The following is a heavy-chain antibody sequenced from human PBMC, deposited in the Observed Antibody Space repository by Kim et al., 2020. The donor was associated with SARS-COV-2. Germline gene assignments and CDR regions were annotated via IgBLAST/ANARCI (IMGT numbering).Heavy chain of an antibody. J-gene: IGHJ3*02. Sequence: SETLSLTCTVSGGSISSGTYYWSWIRQHPGKGLEWIGNVYYSGTTYYNPSLKSRVTISVDTSKNQFSLNLTSVTAADTAVYYCARDRDWHDTFDIWGQGT. CDR2: VYYSGTT. CDR1: GGSISSGTYY. V-gene: IGHV4-31*03. D-gene: IGHD3-9*01. CDR3: ARDRDWHDTFDI.